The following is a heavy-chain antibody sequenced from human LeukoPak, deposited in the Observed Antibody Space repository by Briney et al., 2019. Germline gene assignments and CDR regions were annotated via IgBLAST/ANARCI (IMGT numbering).Heavy chain of an antibody. V-gene: IGHV3-74*01. CDR1: GFTLITYW. D-gene: IGHD3-22*01. CDR3: ARAPSEIGGYYPEYFRH. CDR2: IKSDGST. J-gene: IGHJ1*01. Sequence: GGSLRLSCAAPGFTLITYWMHWVRQAPGKGLVWVSRIKSDGSTNYADSVKGRFTISRDNAKNTVSLQMNSLRPEDTGVYYCARAPSEIGGYYPEYFRHWGQGTLVTVSS.